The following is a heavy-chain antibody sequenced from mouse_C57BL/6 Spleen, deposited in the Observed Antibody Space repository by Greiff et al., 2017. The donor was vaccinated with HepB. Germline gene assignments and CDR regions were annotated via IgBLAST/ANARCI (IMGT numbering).Heavy chain of an antibody. D-gene: IGHD1-1*01. CDR2: INPNNGGT. Sequence: EVKLMESGPELVKPGASVKMSCKASGYTFTDYNMHWVKQSHGKSLEWIGYINPNNGGTSYNQKFKGKATLTVNKSSSTAYMELRSLTSEDSAVYYCARITTVEGAYFDYWGQGTTLTVSS. J-gene: IGHJ2*01. CDR3: ARITTVEGAYFDY. V-gene: IGHV1-22*01. CDR1: GYTFTDYN.